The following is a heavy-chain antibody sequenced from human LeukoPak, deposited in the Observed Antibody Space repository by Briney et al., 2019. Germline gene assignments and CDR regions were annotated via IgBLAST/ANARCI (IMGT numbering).Heavy chain of an antibody. V-gene: IGHV4-59*08. CDR3: ARHSDPYYDILTGYYSGLSVGD. CDR2: IYYSGST. J-gene: IGHJ4*02. CDR1: GGSISSYY. D-gene: IGHD3-9*01. Sequence: SETLSLTCTVSGGSISSYYWSWIRQPPGKGLEWIGYIYYSGSTNYNPSLKSRVTISVDTSKNQFSLNLSSVTAADTAVYYCARHSDPYYDILTGYYSGLSVGDWGQGTLVTVSS.